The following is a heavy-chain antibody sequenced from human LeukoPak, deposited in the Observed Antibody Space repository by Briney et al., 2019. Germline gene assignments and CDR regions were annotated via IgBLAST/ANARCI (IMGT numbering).Heavy chain of an antibody. CDR1: GFTFSGYT. CDR3: ARGFHDSSGYYFDY. D-gene: IGHD3-22*01. CDR2: VSGIGDKT. V-gene: IGHV3-23*01. Sequence: GGSLRLSCAASGFTFSGYTMSWVRQAPGKGLEWVSAVSGIGDKTFYADSVKGRFTISRDNSKGTLYLQMNSLRAEDTALYYCARGFHDSSGYYFDYWGQGTLVTVSS. J-gene: IGHJ4*02.